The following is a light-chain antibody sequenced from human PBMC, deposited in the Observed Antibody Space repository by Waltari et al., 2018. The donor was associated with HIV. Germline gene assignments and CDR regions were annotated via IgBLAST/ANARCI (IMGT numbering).Light chain of an antibody. Sequence: SYDLTQTPSVSVSPGQTARINCSRGSLPRKSSYWYRQKAGQAPVLLIYRAIQRPSGCPGRISGAGSGTGITLTISGVQQEDEADYFCQSTDYDGTWVFGGGTKLAVL. CDR3: QSTDYDGTWV. CDR2: RAI. CDR1: SLPRKS. J-gene: IGLJ3*02. V-gene: IGLV3-25*03.